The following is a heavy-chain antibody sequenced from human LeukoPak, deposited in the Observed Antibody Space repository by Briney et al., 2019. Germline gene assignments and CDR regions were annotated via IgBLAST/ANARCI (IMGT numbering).Heavy chain of an antibody. D-gene: IGHD3-22*01. J-gene: IGHJ4*02. Sequence: GGSLRLSCAASGFTFSSYGMRWVRQAPGKGLEWVAFIRYDGSNKYYADSVKGRFTISRDNSKNTLYLQMNSLRAEDTAVYYCAKDGTKYYYDSSGYSTWGQGTLVTVSS. V-gene: IGHV3-30*02. CDR3: AKDGTKYYYDSSGYST. CDR2: IRYDGSNK. CDR1: GFTFSSYG.